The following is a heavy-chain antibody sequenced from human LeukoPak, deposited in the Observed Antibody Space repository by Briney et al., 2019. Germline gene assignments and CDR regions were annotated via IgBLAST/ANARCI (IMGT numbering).Heavy chain of an antibody. CDR3: AREGYYDSSGYQY. J-gene: IGHJ4*02. CDR1: GYTFTGYY. V-gene: IGHV1-2*02. Sequence: ASVKVSCKASGYTFTGYYMHWVRQAPGQGLEWMGWINPNSGGTNYAQKFQSRVTMTRDTSISTAYMELSRLRSDDTAVYYCAREGYYDSSGYQYWGQGTLVTVSS. CDR2: INPNSGGT. D-gene: IGHD3-22*01.